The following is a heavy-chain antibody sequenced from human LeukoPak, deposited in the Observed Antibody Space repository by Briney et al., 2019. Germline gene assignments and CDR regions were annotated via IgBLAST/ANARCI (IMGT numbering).Heavy chain of an antibody. J-gene: IGHJ4*02. Sequence: GGSLRLSCAASGFTFSTFAMSWVRQAPGKGLEWVSTVSGGGTTYYADSVKGRFTTSRDNSKNTLFLHMNSLRAEDTAVYLCAKYLRLGSRIFDYWGQGTLVTVS. CDR2: VSGGGTT. V-gene: IGHV3-23*01. D-gene: IGHD3-16*01. CDR3: AKYLRLGSRIFDY. CDR1: GFTFSTFA.